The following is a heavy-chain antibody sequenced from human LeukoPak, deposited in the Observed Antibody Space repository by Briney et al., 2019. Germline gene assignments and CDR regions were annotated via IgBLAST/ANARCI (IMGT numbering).Heavy chain of an antibody. CDR1: GYTFTSYA. CDR3: ARTAPSGYCTNGVCYDYYYYGMDV. CDR2: INAGNGNT. D-gene: IGHD2-8*01. V-gene: IGHV1-3*01. J-gene: IGHJ6*02. Sequence: ASVNVSCKASGYTFTSYAMHWVRQAPGQRLEWMGWINAGNGNTKYSQKFQGRVTITRDTSASTAYMELSSLRSEDTAVYYCARTAPSGYCTNGVCYDYYYYGMDVWGQGTTVTVSS.